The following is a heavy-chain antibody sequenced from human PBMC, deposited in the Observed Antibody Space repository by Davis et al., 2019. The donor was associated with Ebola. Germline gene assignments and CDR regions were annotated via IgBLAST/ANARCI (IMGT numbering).Heavy chain of an antibody. Sequence: GESLKISCKGSGYSFTSYWIGWVRQRPGKGLEWMGIIYPDDSDSRYSPSFRGQVTISADKSISTAHLQWSSLKASDTAMYYCARHSSVANHDGSDYWGQGTLVTVSS. CDR2: IYPDDSDS. D-gene: IGHD6-6*01. V-gene: IGHV5-51*01. J-gene: IGHJ4*02. CDR1: GYSFTSYW. CDR3: ARHSSVANHDGSDY.